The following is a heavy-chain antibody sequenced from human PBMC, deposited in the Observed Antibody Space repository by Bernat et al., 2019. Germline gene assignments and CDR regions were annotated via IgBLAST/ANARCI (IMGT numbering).Heavy chain of an antibody. D-gene: IGHD2-15*01. CDR3: AKEAGYCSGGSCYSSEYYGMDG. V-gene: IGHV3-30*18. CDR2: ISYDGSNK. J-gene: IGHJ6*02. CDR1: GFTFSSYG. Sequence: QVQLVESGGGVVQPGRSLRLSCAASGFTFSSYGIHWVRQAPGKGLEWVAVISYDGSNKYYADSVKGRFTISRDNSKNTLYLQMNSLRAEDTAVYYCAKEAGYCSGGSCYSSEYYGMDGWGQGTTVTVSS.